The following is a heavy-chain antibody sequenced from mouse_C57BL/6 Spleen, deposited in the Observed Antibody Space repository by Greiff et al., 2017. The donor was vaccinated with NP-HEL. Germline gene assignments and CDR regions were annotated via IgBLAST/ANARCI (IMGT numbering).Heavy chain of an antibody. Sequence: QVQLKESGAELVRPGASVTLSCKASGYTFTDYEMHWVKQTPVHGLEWIGAIDPETGGTAYNQKFKGKAILTADKSSSTAYMELRSLTSEDSAVYYCARTIVTTAYYAMDYWGQGTSVTVSS. V-gene: IGHV1-15*01. J-gene: IGHJ4*01. CDR1: GYTFTDYE. CDR2: IDPETGGT. CDR3: ARTIVTTAYYAMDY. D-gene: IGHD2-5*01.